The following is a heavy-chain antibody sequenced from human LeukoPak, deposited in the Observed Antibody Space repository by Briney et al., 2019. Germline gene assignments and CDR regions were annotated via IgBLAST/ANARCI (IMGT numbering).Heavy chain of an antibody. CDR2: MYYSGST. V-gene: IGHV4-39*01. D-gene: IGHD5-18*01. Sequence: SETLSLTCTVSGGSISSGSYHWGWIRQPPGKGPEWIGSMYYSGSTYYNPSLKSRVTISVDTPKNQFSLRLSSVTAADTAVYYCARHGAYSYGFDYWGQGTLVTVFS. J-gene: IGHJ4*02. CDR3: ARHGAYSYGFDY. CDR1: GGSISSGSYH.